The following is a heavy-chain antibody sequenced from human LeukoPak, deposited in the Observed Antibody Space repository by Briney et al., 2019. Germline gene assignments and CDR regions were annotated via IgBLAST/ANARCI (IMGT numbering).Heavy chain of an antibody. CDR2: ISWNSGSI. D-gene: IGHD3-22*01. CDR3: ARSYDSSGYYFRTVEY. Sequence: GGSLRLSCAGSGFIFNNYAMHWVRQPPGKGLEWVSGISWNSGSIDYADSVKGRFTISRDNSKNTLYLEMNSLRAEDTAVYYCARSYDSSGYYFRTVEYWGQGTLVTVSS. V-gene: IGHV3-9*01. CDR1: GFIFNNYA. J-gene: IGHJ4*02.